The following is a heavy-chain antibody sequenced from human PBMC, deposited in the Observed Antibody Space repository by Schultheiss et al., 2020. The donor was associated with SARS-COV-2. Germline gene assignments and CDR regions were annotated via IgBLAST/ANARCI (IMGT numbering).Heavy chain of an antibody. V-gene: IGHV3-72*01. D-gene: IGHD3-10*01. CDR3: AKDRGTSLLWFGEDAFDI. J-gene: IGHJ3*02. Sequence: GGSLRLSCAASGFTFSSYPMHWIRQAPGKGLEWVGRTRNKANSYTTEYAASVKGRFTISRDDSKCIAYLQMNSLKTEDTAVYYCAKDRGTSLLWFGEDAFDIWGQGTMVTVSS. CDR1: GFTFSSYP. CDR2: TRNKANSYTT.